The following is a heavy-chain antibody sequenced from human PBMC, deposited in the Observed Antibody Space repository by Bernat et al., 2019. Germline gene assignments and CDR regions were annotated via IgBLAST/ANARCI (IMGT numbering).Heavy chain of an antibody. CDR1: GFSLSNARMG. CDR2: IFSNDEK. D-gene: IGHD3-3*01. J-gene: IGHJ4*01. CDR3: ALVITIFGVVINSNFNY. Sequence: QVTLKESGPVLVKPTETLTLTCTVSGFSLSNARMGVSWIRQPPGKALECLAHIFSNDEKSYSTSLKSRLTISKDTSKSQVVLTMTNMDPVNTATYYCALVITIFGVVINSNFNYWSQEPWSPSPQ. V-gene: IGHV2-26*01.